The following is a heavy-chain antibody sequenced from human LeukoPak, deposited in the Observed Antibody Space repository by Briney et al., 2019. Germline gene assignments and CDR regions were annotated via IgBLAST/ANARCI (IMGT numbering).Heavy chain of an antibody. CDR1: GYTFTGYY. V-gene: IGHV1-2*02. CDR2: INPNSGGT. D-gene: IGHD3-3*01. CDR3: ARATSYYDFWSGSSYYFDY. Sequence: ASVKVSCKASGYTFTGYYMHWVRQAPGQGLEWMGWINPNSGGTNYAQKFQDRVTMTRDTSISTAYMELSRLRSDDTAVYYCARATSYYDFWSGSSYYFDYWGQGTLVTVSS. J-gene: IGHJ4*02.